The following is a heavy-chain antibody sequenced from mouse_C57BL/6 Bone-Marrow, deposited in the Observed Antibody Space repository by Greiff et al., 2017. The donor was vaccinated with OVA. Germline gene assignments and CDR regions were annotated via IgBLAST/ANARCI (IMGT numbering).Heavy chain of an antibody. CDR3: ARDWYYGSSWYFDV. CDR2: ISYDGSN. J-gene: IGHJ1*03. Sequence: EVKLLESGPGLVKPSPSLSLPCSVTGYSITSGYYWNWIRQFPGNKLEWMGYISYDGSNNYNPSLKNRISITRDTSKNQFFLKLNSVTTEDTATYYCARDWYYGSSWYFDVWGTGTTVTVSS. D-gene: IGHD1-1*01. V-gene: IGHV3-6*01. CDR1: GYSITSGYY.